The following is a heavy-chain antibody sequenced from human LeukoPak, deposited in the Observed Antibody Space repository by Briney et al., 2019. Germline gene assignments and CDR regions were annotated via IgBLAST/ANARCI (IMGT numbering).Heavy chain of an antibody. D-gene: IGHD1-26*01. V-gene: IGHV5-51*01. J-gene: IGHJ4*02. CDR2: IYPGDSDT. CDR3: ARRTGSYAHYFDY. Sequence: GESLKISCKGSGYSFTSYWIGWVRQMPGKGLEWMGIIYPGDSDTRYSPSFQGQVTISADKSISTAYLRWSSLKASDTATYYCARRTGSYAHYFDYWGQGTLVTVSS. CDR1: GYSFTSYW.